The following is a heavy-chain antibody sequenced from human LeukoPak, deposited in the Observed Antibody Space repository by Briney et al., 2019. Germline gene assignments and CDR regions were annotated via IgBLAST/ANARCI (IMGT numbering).Heavy chain of an antibody. D-gene: IGHD6-13*01. J-gene: IGHJ4*01. CDR1: GFTFSSYA. V-gene: IGHV3-30*01. CDR2: ISYDGSNK. CDR3: ASGAAAGMGGFDY. Sequence: GRSLRLSCAASGFTFSSYAMHWVRQAPGKGLEWVAVISYDGSNKYYADSVKGRFTISRDNSKNTLYLQMNSLRAEDTAVYYCASGAAAGMGGFDYWGQEPWSPPPQ.